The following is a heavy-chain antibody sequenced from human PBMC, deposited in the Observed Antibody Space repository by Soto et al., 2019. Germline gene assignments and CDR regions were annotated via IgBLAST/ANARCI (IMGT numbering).Heavy chain of an antibody. D-gene: IGHD4-4*01. Sequence: GGSLRLSCAASGFTFSSYAMHWVRQAPGKGLEWAAVISYDGSNKYYADSVKGRFTISRDNSKNTLYLQMNSLRAEDTAVYYCAREDSGRNSGVGTFDYWGQGTLVTVSS. J-gene: IGHJ4*02. CDR3: AREDSGRNSGVGTFDY. CDR1: GFTFSSYA. V-gene: IGHV3-30-3*01. CDR2: ISYDGSNK.